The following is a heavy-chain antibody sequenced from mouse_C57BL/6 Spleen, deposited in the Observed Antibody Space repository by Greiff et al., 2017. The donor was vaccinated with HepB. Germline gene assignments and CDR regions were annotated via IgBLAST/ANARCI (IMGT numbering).Heavy chain of an antibody. Sequence: QVQLQQSGAELARPGASVKMSCKASGYTFTSYTMHWVKQRPGQGLEWIGYINPSSGYTKYNQKFKDKATLTADKSSSTAYMQLSSLTSEDSAVYYCARERDYYGSSSAWFAYWGQGTLVTVSA. CDR2: INPSSGYT. J-gene: IGHJ3*01. CDR3: ARERDYYGSSSAWFAY. V-gene: IGHV1-4*01. D-gene: IGHD1-1*01. CDR1: GYTFTSYT.